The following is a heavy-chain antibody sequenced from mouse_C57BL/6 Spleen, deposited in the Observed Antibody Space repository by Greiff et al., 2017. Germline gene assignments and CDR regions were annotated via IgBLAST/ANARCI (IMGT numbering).Heavy chain of an antibody. CDR1: GYTFTDYY. CDR3: AREDYGHFDY. J-gene: IGHJ2*01. V-gene: IGHV1-76*01. CDR2: IYPGSGNT. D-gene: IGHD2-4*01. Sequence: VQLQESGAELVRPGASVKLSCKASGYTFTDYYINWVKQRPGQGLEWIARIYPGSGNTYYNEKFKGKATLTAEKSSSTAYMQLSSLTSEDSAVYFCAREDYGHFDYWGQGTTLTVSS.